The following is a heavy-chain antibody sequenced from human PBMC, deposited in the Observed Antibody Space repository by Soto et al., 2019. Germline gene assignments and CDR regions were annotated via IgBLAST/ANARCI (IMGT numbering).Heavy chain of an antibody. V-gene: IGHV4-4*07. Sequence: PSETLSLTCSISGDSISRYYWSWIRQSAGKGLEWIGRTYISGDTNYNPSLKSRVTMSVSTSKNQLSLKLSSVTAAGTAVYYCAREYTETVDGPTPYYFDYWGQGTPVTVSS. CDR1: GDSISRYY. J-gene: IGHJ4*02. CDR3: AREYTETVDGPTPYYFDY. D-gene: IGHD6-19*01. CDR2: TYISGDT.